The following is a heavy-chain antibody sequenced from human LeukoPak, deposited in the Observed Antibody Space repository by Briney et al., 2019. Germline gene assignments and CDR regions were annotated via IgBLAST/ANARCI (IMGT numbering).Heavy chain of an antibody. J-gene: IGHJ6*02. CDR2: ISSSGSTI. D-gene: IGHD3-9*01. V-gene: IGHV3-11*01. CDR1: GFTFSDYY. CDR3: ARENLGDILTGYYYGMDV. Sequence: PGGSLRLSCAASGFTFSDYYMSWIRQAPGKGLGWVSYISSSGSTIYYADSVKGRFTISRDNAKNSLYLQMNSLRAEDTAVYYCARENLGDILTGYYYGMDVWGQGTTVTVSS.